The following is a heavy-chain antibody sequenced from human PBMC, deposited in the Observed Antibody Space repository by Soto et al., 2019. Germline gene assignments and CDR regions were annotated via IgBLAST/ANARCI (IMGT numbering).Heavy chain of an antibody. CDR3: ETGPGGGGY. V-gene: IGHV3-53*01. CDR2: IYSGGYT. Sequence: EVQLVESGGGLIQPGGSLRLSCAVSGFTVSNNYMSWVRQAPGKGLEGVSVIYSGGYTAYGDSVKGRFTISRDNSKNKQYLQMNSLGADAPGVFSGETGPGGGGYWGQGTLVTVSS. D-gene: IGHD3-10*01. CDR1: GFTVSNNY. J-gene: IGHJ4*02.